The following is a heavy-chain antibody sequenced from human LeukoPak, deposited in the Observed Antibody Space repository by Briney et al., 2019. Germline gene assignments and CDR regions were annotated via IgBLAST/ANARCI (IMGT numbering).Heavy chain of an antibody. CDR2: IFPADSDT. D-gene: IGHD2-15*01. V-gene: IGHV5-51*01. CDR1: GYSFTTSW. J-gene: IGHJ6*04. Sequence: GESLKISCWASGYSFTTSWIGWVRQLPGKGLEWMGVIFPADSDTRYSPSFQGQVTISADKSITTAYLQWSSLKASDTAMYYCARLGSGMDVWGKGTTVTVSS. CDR3: ARLGSGMDV.